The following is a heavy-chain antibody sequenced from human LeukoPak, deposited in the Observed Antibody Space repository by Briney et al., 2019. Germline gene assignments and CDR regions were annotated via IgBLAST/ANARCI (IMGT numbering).Heavy chain of an antibody. J-gene: IGHJ6*03. D-gene: IGHD6-6*01. Sequence: SETLSLTCTVSGGPLSSFYWSWIRQPAGKGLEWIGRIYNHAKINYNPSLKSRLTLSIDTSKNQLSMKLTSVTAADTAVYYCAREVSSHYFHYYMEVWGKGATVTVSS. CDR3: AREVSSHYFHYYMEV. CDR2: IYNHAKI. V-gene: IGHV4-4*07. CDR1: GGPLSSFY.